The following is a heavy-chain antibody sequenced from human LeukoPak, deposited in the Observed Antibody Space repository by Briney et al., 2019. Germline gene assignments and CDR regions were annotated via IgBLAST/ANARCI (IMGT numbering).Heavy chain of an antibody. CDR2: IYSGGST. J-gene: IGHJ6*02. CDR3: ARVSEYSSSDGMDV. Sequence: GGSLRLSCAASGFTVSSNYMSWVRQAPGKGLECVSVIYSGGSTYYGDSVKGRFTISRDNSKNTLYLQMNSLRAEDTAVYHCARVSEYSSSDGMDVWGQGTTVTVSS. CDR1: GFTVSSNY. V-gene: IGHV3-66*01. D-gene: IGHD6-6*01.